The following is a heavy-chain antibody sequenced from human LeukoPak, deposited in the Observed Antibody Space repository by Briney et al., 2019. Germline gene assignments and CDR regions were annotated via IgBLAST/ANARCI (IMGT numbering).Heavy chain of an antibody. J-gene: IGHJ4*02. CDR2: INPNSGGT. D-gene: IGHD1-14*01. CDR3: ARGAYRSHGPVY. Sequence: ASVKASCKPSGYTFTGYYMHCVPQAPGQGVEWMGWINPNSGGTNYAQKLQGRVTTTRDTSISTAYMELSRLRSDDTAVYYCARGAYRSHGPVYWGQGTLVTVSS. V-gene: IGHV1-2*02. CDR1: GYTFTGYY.